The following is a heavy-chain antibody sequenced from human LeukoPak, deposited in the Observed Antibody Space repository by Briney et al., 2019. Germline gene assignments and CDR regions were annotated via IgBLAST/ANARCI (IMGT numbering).Heavy chain of an antibody. V-gene: IGHV4-59*08. CDR2: SYFIGSP. D-gene: IGHD4-23*01. Sequence: SETLSLTCTVDGSISSYYWSWIRQAPGKGLEWIGHSYFIGSPNYNPSLKSRVTISVDTSKNQFSLKLSSVTAADTAVYYCAGVRSTVGWRSFDYWGQGILVTVSS. CDR3: AGVRSTVGWRSFDY. J-gene: IGHJ4*02. CDR1: DGSISSYY.